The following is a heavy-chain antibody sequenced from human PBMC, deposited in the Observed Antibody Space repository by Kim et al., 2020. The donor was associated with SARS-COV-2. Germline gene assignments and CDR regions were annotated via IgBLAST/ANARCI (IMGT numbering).Heavy chain of an antibody. CDR1: GFTFSSYW. D-gene: IGHD5-12*01. Sequence: GGSLRLSCEASGFTFSSYWMHWVRQAPGKGLVWVSFIKGDGSDTTYADSVRGRFTISRDNAKNTLYLQMNSLRAEDTAVYYCVREVYDWDCWGQGTLVTVAS. CDR2: IKGDGSDT. CDR3: VREVYDWDC. V-gene: IGHV3-74*01. J-gene: IGHJ4*02.